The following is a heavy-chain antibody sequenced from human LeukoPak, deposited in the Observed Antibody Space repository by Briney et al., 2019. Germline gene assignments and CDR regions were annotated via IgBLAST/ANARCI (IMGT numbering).Heavy chain of an antibody. CDR1: GFTFSRSA. J-gene: IGHJ4*02. Sequence: GGSLRLSCAASGFTFSRSAMTWVRQGPGTGLEFVASIIYSGGATYYADSVNGRFTISRDNSKNTLYLQMNSLRAEDTALYYCAKDGLYYDGSEHVYYFDSWGQGTLVTVSS. CDR3: AKDGLYYDGSEHVYYFDS. V-gene: IGHV3-23*01. D-gene: IGHD3-22*01. CDR2: IIYSGGAT.